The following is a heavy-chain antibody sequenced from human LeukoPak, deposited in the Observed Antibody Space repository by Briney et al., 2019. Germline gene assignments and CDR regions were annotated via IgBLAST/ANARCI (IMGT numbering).Heavy chain of an antibody. V-gene: IGHV3-74*01. D-gene: IGHD3-9*01. Sequence: GGSLRLSCTASGFTFSSYWMHWVRQVPGKGLVWVSRIDRIGTTTSYADSVRGRFTISRDNAKNPLYLQVNSLRAEDTAVYYCAREPYYDILTGYYTGGYYFDSWGQGTLVTVSA. CDR3: AREPYYDILTGYYTGGYYFDS. J-gene: IGHJ4*02. CDR2: IDRIGTTT. CDR1: GFTFSSYW.